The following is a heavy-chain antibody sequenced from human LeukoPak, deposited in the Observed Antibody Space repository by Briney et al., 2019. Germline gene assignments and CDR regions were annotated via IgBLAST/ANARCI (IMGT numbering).Heavy chain of an antibody. J-gene: IGHJ4*02. CDR2: ISATNGNT. Sequence: GASVKVSCKASRYTFTNYDYGISWVRQAPGQGLKWVGWISATNGNTKYVQEFQGRVSMTTDTSTNTAYMELRSLRSDDTAVYFCARVYGYNIGIYYFDYWGQGTLVTVSS. D-gene: IGHD2/OR15-2a*01. CDR3: ARVYGYNIGIYYFDY. CDR1: RYTFTNYDYG. V-gene: IGHV1-18*01.